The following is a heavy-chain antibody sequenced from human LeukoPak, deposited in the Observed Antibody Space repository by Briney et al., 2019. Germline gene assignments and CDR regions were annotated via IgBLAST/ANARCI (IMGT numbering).Heavy chain of an antibody. CDR1: GGSIGRSSYY. D-gene: IGHD6-13*01. CDR3: ARHGSIATGVFTY. Sequence: PSETLSLTCSVSGGSIGRSSYYWGWTRQPPGKGLEWIGSIYSGGGTYYNPSLKSRVTISVDTSRNQFSLKLGSVTAADTAVYYCARHGSIATGVFTYWGQGTLVTVSS. CDR2: IYSGGGT. V-gene: IGHV4-39*01. J-gene: IGHJ4*02.